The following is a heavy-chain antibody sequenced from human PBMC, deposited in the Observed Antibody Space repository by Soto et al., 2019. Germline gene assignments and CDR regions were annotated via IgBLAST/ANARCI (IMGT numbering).Heavy chain of an antibody. CDR3: ARDYYHSPLSMDS. J-gene: IGHJ6*02. Sequence: QVQLQESGPGLVKPSQTLSLTCTVSGVSVGSSAYYWSWLRQHPEKGLEWIGYIYYTGSADYNPSLWSRLSISIDTSENRFSLKLSSMTAADTGVYYCARDYYHSPLSMDSWGQGTTVTVSS. V-gene: IGHV4-30-4*01. D-gene: IGHD3-22*01. CDR2: IYYTGSA. CDR1: GVSVGSSAYY.